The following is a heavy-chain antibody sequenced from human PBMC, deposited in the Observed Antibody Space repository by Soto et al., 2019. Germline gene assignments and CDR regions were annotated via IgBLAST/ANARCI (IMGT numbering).Heavy chain of an antibody. V-gene: IGHV1-69*01. D-gene: IGHD3-16*01. Sequence: QVQLVQSGADVKKPGSSVKVSCKTSGGSFGSSAISWVRQAPAQGLEWMGEIIPVFDKANYAQNFQGSLTITADELTGTVFMELSSLRSEDTAVYFCARLRRDWGDAFDLWGLGTVVTVSS. J-gene: IGHJ3*01. CDR1: GGSFGSSA. CDR3: ARLRRDWGDAFDL. CDR2: IIPVFDKA.